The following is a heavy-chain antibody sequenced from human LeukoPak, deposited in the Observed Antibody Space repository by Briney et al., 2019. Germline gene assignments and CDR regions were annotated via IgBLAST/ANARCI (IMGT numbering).Heavy chain of an antibody. V-gene: IGHV3-53*01. CDR2: IYSGGST. Sequence: PGGSLRLSCAASGFTVSSNYMSWVRQAPGKGLEWVSVIYSGGSTYYADSVKGRFTISRDNSKNTLYLQMNSLRAEDTAVYYCARVETYSYGYVYWGQGTLVTVSS. D-gene: IGHD5-18*01. CDR3: ARVETYSYGYVY. CDR1: GFTVSSNY. J-gene: IGHJ4*02.